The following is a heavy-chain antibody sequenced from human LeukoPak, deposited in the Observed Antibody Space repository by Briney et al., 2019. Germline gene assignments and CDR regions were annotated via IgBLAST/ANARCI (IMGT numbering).Heavy chain of an antibody. V-gene: IGHV3-66*01. CDR1: GFTVSSNY. J-gene: IGHJ4*02. Sequence: GGSLRLSCAASGFTVSSNYMSWVRQAPGKGLEWVSVIYSGGSTYYADSVKGRFTFSRDNSKNTLYLQMNSLRAEDTAVYYCARGYTYYDSSGYYQLDYWGQGTLVTVSS. CDR3: ARGYTYYDSSGYYQLDY. CDR2: IYSGGST. D-gene: IGHD3-22*01.